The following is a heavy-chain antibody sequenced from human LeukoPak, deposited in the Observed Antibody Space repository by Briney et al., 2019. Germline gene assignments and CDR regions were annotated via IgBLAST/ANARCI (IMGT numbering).Heavy chain of an antibody. J-gene: IGHJ6*04. Sequence: GESLKISCKGSGYSFTSYWIGWVRQMPGKGLEWMGIIYPGDPDTRYSPSFQGQVTISADKSISTAYLQWSSLKASDTAMYYCARRSYCSSTSCYSSYYYYYGMDVWGKGTTVTVSS. V-gene: IGHV5-51*01. CDR2: IYPGDPDT. D-gene: IGHD2-2*01. CDR3: ARRSYCSSTSCYSSYYYYYGMDV. CDR1: GYSFTSYW.